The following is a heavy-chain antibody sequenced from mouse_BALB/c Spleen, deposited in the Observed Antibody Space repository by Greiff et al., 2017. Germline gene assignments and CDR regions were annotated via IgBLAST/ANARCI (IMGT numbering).Heavy chain of an antibody. D-gene: IGHD1-1*01. CDR2: ISYSGST. J-gene: IGHJ2*01. V-gene: IGHV3-2*02. Sequence: EVQLQQSGPGLVKPSQSLSLTCTVTGYSITSDYAWTWIRQFPGNKLEWMGYISYSGSTSYNPSLKSRISITRDTSKNQFFLQLNSVTTEDTATYYCANYYGSSFDYWGQGTTLTVSS. CDR3: ANYYGSSFDY. CDR1: GYSITSDYA.